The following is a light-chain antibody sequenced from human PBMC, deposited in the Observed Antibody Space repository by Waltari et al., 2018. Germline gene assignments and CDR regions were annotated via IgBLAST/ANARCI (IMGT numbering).Light chain of an antibody. V-gene: IGKV3-20*01. J-gene: IGKJ1*01. CDR1: QSISKY. CDR3: QKYGSLPAT. Sequence: ETMLTQSPGTLSLSPGERATLSCRASQSISKYLAWYQQKPGQAPSLLIYDASSRATGIPDRFSGSGSGTDFRLTISRLEPEDFAVYYCQKYGSLPATCGQGTKVEIK. CDR2: DAS.